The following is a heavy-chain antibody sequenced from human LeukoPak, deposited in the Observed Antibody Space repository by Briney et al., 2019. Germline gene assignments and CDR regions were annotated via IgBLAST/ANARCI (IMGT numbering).Heavy chain of an antibody. V-gene: IGHV1-46*01. D-gene: IGHD1-26*01. CDR2: INPSRGST. Sequence: ASVKVSCKASGYTFTSYYMHWVRQAPGQGLEWMGIINPSRGSTSYAQKFQGRVTMTRDTSTSTVYMELSSLRSEDTAVYYCARELGYSGRRRTPGIWGQGTMVTVSS. J-gene: IGHJ3*02. CDR1: GYTFTSYY. CDR3: ARELGYSGRRRTPGI.